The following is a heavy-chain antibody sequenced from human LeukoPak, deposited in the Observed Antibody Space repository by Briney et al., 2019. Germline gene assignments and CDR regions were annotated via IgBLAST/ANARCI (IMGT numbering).Heavy chain of an antibody. D-gene: IGHD3-22*01. J-gene: IGHJ2*01. CDR1: GGSISSGGYY. CDR3: ARSDDSSGYYRNWYFDL. V-gene: IGHV4-61*08. CDR2: IYYSGST. Sequence: SSETLSLTCTVSGGSISSGGYYWSWIRQPPGKGLEWIGYIYYSGSTNYNPSLKSRVTISVDMSKNQFSLKLSSVTAADTAVYYCARSDDSSGYYRNWYFDLWGRGTLVTVSS.